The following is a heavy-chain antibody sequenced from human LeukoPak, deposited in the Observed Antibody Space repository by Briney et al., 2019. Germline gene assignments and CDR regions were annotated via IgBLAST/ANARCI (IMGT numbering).Heavy chain of an antibody. D-gene: IGHD4-23*01. CDR1: GYTFTSYG. CDR2: IIPILGIA. V-gene: IGHV1-69*04. Sequence: SVKVSCKASGYTFTSYGISWVRQAPGQGLEWMGRIIPILGIANYAQKFQGRVTITADKSTSTAYMELSSLRSEDTAVYYCARIDYGGNSGTAYWGQGTLVTVSS. J-gene: IGHJ4*02. CDR3: ARIDYGGNSGTAY.